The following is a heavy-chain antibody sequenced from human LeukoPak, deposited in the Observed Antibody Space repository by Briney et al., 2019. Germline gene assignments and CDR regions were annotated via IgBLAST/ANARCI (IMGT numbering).Heavy chain of an antibody. Sequence: MSSETLSLTCTVSGGSISSSSYYWGWIRQPPGKGLEWIGSIYYSGSTYYNPSLKSRVTISVDTSKNQFSLKLSSVTAADTAVYYCGSTGIIGRFDYWGQGTLVTVSS. CDR2: IYYSGST. J-gene: IGHJ4*02. CDR1: GGSISSSSYY. D-gene: IGHD3-10*01. V-gene: IGHV4-39*07. CDR3: GSTGIIGRFDY.